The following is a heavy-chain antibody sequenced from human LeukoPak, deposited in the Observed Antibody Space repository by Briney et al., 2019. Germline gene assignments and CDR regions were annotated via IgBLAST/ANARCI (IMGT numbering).Heavy chain of an antibody. J-gene: IGHJ4*02. D-gene: IGHD3-3*01. V-gene: IGHV1-24*01. CDR2: FDPEDGET. CDR1: GYTLTELS. CDR3: ALRGAYTIFGVATDY. Sequence: ASVKVSCKVSGYTLTELSMHWVRQAPGKGLEWMGGFDPEDGETIYAQKFQGRVTMTEDTSTDTAYMELSSLRSEDTAVYYCALRGAYTIFGVATDYWGQGTLVTVSS.